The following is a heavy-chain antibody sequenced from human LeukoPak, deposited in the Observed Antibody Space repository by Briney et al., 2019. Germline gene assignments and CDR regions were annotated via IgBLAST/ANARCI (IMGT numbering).Heavy chain of an antibody. CDR3: ARIQIGKYDFWSGYYGDYYYYYMDV. V-gene: IGHV4-34*01. D-gene: IGHD3-3*01. Sequence: PSETLSLTCAVYGGSFSGYYWSWIRQPPGKGLEWIGEINHSGSTNYNPSLKSRVTISVDTSKNQFSLKLSSVTAADTAVYYCARIQIGKYDFWSGYYGDYYYYYMDVWGKGTTVTVSS. CDR1: GGSFSGYY. CDR2: INHSGST. J-gene: IGHJ6*03.